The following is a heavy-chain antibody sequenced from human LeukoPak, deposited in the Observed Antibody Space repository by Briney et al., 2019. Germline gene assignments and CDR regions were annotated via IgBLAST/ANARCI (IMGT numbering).Heavy chain of an antibody. Sequence: ASVKVSCKASGYTFNSYYIHCVREAPGQGLQWMGGINPSGGSTSYAQKFQGRVTMTRDMSTSTVYMELSSLRSEDSAVYYCARVADASDFWGQGTMVTVSS. CDR3: ARVADASDF. CDR1: GYTFNSYY. V-gene: IGHV1-46*02. CDR2: INPSGGST. J-gene: IGHJ3*01.